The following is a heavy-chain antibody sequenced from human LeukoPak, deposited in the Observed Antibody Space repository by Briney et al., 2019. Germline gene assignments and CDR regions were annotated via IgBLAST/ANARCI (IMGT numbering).Heavy chain of an antibody. J-gene: IGHJ5*02. CDR2: ISSSGSTI. D-gene: IGHD2-15*01. CDR3: ARDQHCSGGSCYSDWFDP. V-gene: IGHV3-11*04. CDR1: GFTFSDYY. Sequence: GGSLRLSCAASGFTFSDYYMSWIRQAPGKGLEWVSYISSSGSTIYYADSVKGRFTISRDNAKNSLYLQMNSLRVEDTAIYYCARDQHCSGGSCYSDWFDPWGQGTLVTVSS.